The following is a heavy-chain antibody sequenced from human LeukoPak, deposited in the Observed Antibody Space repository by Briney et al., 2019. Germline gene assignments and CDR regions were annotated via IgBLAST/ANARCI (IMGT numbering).Heavy chain of an antibody. V-gene: IGHV3-11*04. CDR3: ASMNSYYYDSSGYSPIN. CDR2: ISSSGSTI. J-gene: IGHJ4*02. D-gene: IGHD3-22*01. CDR1: GFTFSDYY. Sequence: PGGSLRLSCAASGFTFSDYYMSWIRQAPGKGLEWVSYISSSGSTIYYADSVKGRFTISRDNAKNSLYLQMNSLRAEDTAVYYCASMNSYYYDSSGYSPINWGQGTLVTVSS.